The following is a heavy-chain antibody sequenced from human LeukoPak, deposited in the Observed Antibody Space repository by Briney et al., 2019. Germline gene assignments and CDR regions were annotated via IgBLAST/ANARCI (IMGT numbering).Heavy chain of an antibody. J-gene: IGHJ4*02. Sequence: PGGSLRLSCAASGFTFSSYSMNWVRQAPGKGLEWVANIKQDGSEKYYVDSVKGRFTISRDNAKNSLYLQMDSLRAEDTAVYYCAREAYSSGMYYFDYWGQGTLVTVSS. V-gene: IGHV3-7*01. CDR3: AREAYSSGMYYFDY. D-gene: IGHD3-22*01. CDR1: GFTFSSYS. CDR2: IKQDGSEK.